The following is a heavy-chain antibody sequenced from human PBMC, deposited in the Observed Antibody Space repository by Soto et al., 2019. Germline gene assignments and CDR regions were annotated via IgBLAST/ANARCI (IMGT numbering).Heavy chain of an antibody. V-gene: IGHV3-23*01. D-gene: IGHD1-7*01. Sequence: PGGFLRVSCAASGFNFINYGMSWVRQATGKGLGWVSTINTSGGNTYFADSVKGRFTISRDSSKNTLYLQMNSLRAEDTAIYYCAKGNSWSPALVLDIWGQGTMVTVSS. CDR3: AKGNSWSPALVLDI. CDR2: INTSGGNT. J-gene: IGHJ3*02. CDR1: GFNFINYG.